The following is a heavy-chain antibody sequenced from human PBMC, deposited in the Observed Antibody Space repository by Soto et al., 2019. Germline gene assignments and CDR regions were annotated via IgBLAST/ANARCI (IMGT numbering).Heavy chain of an antibody. J-gene: IGHJ4*02. CDR2: INHSGST. V-gene: IGHV4-34*01. Sequence: SETLSLTCAVYGGSFSGYYWSWIRQPPGKGLEWIGEINHSGSTNYNPSLKSRVTISVDTSKNQFSLKLSSVTAADTAVYYCARGNSCYHTASNYIHFWGQGTLVTVSS. CDR1: GGSFSGYY. CDR3: ARGNSCYHTASNYIHF. D-gene: IGHD5-12*01.